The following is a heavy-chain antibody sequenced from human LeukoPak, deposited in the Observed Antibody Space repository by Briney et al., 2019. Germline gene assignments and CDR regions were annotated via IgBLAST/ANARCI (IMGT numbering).Heavy chain of an antibody. CDR2: IRYDGSNK. D-gene: IGHD4-11*01. J-gene: IGHJ4*02. CDR1: GFTFSSYG. V-gene: IGHV3-30*02. Sequence: GGSLRLSCAASGFTFSSYGMHWVRQAPAKGLEWVAFIRYDGSNKYYADSVKGRFTISRDNSKNTLYLQMNSLRAEDTAVYYCARGDFLTTEFDYWGQGTLVTVSS. CDR3: ARGDFLTTEFDY.